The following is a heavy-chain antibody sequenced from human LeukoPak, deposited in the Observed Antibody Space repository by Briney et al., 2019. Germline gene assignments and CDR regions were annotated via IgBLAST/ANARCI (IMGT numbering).Heavy chain of an antibody. Sequence: ASVKVSCKVSGYTLTELSMHWVRQARGKGLEWMGGFDPEDGETIYAQKFQGRVTMTEDTSTDTAYMELSSLRSEDTALYYCATLTYYYDSSGPDWGQGTLVTVSS. CDR2: FDPEDGET. CDR3: ATLTYYYDSSGPD. V-gene: IGHV1-24*01. CDR1: GYTLTELS. J-gene: IGHJ4*02. D-gene: IGHD3-22*01.